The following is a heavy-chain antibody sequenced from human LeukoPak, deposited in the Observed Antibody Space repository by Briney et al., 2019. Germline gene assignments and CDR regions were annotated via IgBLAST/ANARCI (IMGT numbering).Heavy chain of an antibody. D-gene: IGHD3-16*01. CDR2: IRRKGNDYAT. J-gene: IGHJ4*02. CDR3: ARLGGSPPYFDY. CDR1: GFSFSGPA. Sequence: GGSLRLSCAASGFSFSGPAVHWVRQASGKGLEWVGHIRRKGNDYATAYTASVKGRFTISRDDSKNTAFLQMDSLKTEDTAVYFCARLGGSPPYFDYWGQGTLVTVSS. V-gene: IGHV3-73*01.